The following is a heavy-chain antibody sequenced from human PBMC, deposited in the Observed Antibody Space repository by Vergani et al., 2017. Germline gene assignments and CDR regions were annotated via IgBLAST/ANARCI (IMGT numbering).Heavy chain of an antibody. J-gene: IGHJ4*02. Sequence: QVQLVQSGAEVKKPGSSVKVSCKASGGTFSSYAISWVRQAPGQGLEWMGGIIPIFGTANYAQKFQGRVTITADESTSTAYMELSRLGSDDTAVYYSAREAGYCYYSRGYFPAEYWGQGTLVTVSS. CDR3: AREAGYCYYSRGYFPAEY. CDR2: IIPIFGTA. CDR1: GGTFSSYA. V-gene: IGHV1-69*12. D-gene: IGHD3-22*01.